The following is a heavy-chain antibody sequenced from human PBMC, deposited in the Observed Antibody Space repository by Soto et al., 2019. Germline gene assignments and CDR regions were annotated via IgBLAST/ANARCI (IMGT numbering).Heavy chain of an antibody. D-gene: IGHD2-15*01. CDR2: INPSDGTT. CDR1: GYTFTSYY. V-gene: IGHV1-46*01. J-gene: IGHJ4*02. Sequence: ASVKVSCKPSGYTFTSYYIHWVRQAPGQGLEWMGIINPSDGTTTYEQQFQGRVTLTRDTSTSTVYVELNSLTTEDTAVYYCARDPRGYCSGGRCYYFDYWGQGSLVTVSS. CDR3: ARDPRGYCSGGRCYYFDY.